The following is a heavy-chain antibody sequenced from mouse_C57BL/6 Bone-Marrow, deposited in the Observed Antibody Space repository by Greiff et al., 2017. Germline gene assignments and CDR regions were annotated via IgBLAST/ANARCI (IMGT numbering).Heavy chain of an antibody. CDR1: GYTFTSYG. J-gene: IGHJ2*01. CDR3: ARSTNYFDY. V-gene: IGHV1-81*01. CDR2: IYPRSGNT. Sequence: QVQLKQSGAELVRPGASVKLSCKASGYTFTSYGISWVKQRPGQGLEWIGEIYPRSGNTYYNEKFKGKATLTADKSSSTAYMELRSLTSEDSAVYVCARSTNYFDYGGQGTTLTVSA.